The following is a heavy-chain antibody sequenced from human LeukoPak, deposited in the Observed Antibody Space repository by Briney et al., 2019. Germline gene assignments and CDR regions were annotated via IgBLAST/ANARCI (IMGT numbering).Heavy chain of an antibody. CDR1: GFTFSSYW. J-gene: IGHJ6*03. Sequence: PGGSLRLSCAASGFTFSSYWMHWVRQAPGKGLVWVSRINSDRSSTSYADSVKGRFTISRDNAKNTLYLQMNSLRAEDTAVYYCRVVVPTPEYMDVWGKGTTVTVSS. CDR2: INSDRSST. CDR3: RVVVPTPEYMDV. V-gene: IGHV3-74*01. D-gene: IGHD2-2*01.